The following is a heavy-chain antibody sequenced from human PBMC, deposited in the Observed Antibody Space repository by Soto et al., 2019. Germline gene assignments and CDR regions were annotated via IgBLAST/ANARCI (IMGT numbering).Heavy chain of an antibody. V-gene: IGHV4-31*03. CDR2: IYYSGAA. Sequence: QVQLQESGPGLVKPSQTLSLTCTASAGSITNSGFYWGWIRQLPGKGLEWVGYIYYSGAAYYNPSLKSRVSISIDTFQPRFSLNLTSVTAADRAVYYCARGEFGYFDYWGQGTLVTVSS. D-gene: IGHD3-22*01. CDR3: ARGEFGYFDY. J-gene: IGHJ4*02. CDR1: AGSITNSGFY.